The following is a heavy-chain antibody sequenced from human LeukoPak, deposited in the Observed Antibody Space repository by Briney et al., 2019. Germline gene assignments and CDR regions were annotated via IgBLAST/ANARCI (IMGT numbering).Heavy chain of an antibody. V-gene: IGHV4-34*01. J-gene: IGHJ4*02. CDR3: AREGDTVVTGYFDY. Sequence: SETLSLTCAVYGGSFSGYYWSWIRQPPGKGLEWIGEINHSGSTNYNPSLKSRVTISVDTSKNQFSLKLSSVTAADTAVYYCAREGDTVVTGYFDYWGQGTLVTVSS. CDR2: INHSGST. D-gene: IGHD4-23*01. CDR1: GGSFSGYY.